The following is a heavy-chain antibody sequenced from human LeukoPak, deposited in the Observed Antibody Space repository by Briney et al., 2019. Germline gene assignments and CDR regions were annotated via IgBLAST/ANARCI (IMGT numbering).Heavy chain of an antibody. CDR2: IITMFGTA. V-gene: IGHV1-69*01. D-gene: IGHD6-13*01. Sequence: SVKVSRKGSVGAFSSYAISWVRQAPPQGLEWMGGIITMFGTANYAQKFQGRVTITADESTSTAYIELSSLRSEDTAVYYCARGLDSSSWWSYYYYMDVWGKGTTVTISS. CDR1: VGAFSSYA. CDR3: ARGLDSSSWWSYYYYMDV. J-gene: IGHJ6*03.